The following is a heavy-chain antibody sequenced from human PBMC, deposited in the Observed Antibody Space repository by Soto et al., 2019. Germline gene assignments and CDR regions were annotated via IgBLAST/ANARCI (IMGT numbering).Heavy chain of an antibody. Sequence: GGSLRLSCAASGSTFGSYWMTWVRQAPGKRLEWVANIIKDGSETHYVDSVKGRFTISRDNAKSTLYLEMNSLRVEDTAVYYCARDWGGLGYWGQGTLVTVSS. CDR3: ARDWGGLGY. CDR2: IIKDGSET. J-gene: IGHJ4*02. V-gene: IGHV3-7*03. CDR1: GSTFGSYW. D-gene: IGHD3-10*01.